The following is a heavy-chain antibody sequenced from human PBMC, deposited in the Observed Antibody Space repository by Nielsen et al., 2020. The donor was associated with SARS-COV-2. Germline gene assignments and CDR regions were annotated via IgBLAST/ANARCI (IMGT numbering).Heavy chain of an antibody. CDR1: GFTFSTYW. D-gene: IGHD1-26*01. CDR3: AREGIVGATTGFDY. V-gene: IGHV3-7*01. CDR2: IKPDGSNK. J-gene: IGHJ4*02. Sequence: GGSLRLSCAASGFTFSTYWMSWVRQAPGKGLEWVANIKPDGSNKYYADSVKGRFTISRDNSKNTLYLQMNSLRAEDTAVYYCAREGIVGATTGFDYWGQGTLVTVSS.